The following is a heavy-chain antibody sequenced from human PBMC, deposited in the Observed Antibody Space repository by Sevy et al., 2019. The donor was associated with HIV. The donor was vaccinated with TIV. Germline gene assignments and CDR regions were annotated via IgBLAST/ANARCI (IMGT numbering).Heavy chain of an antibody. CDR1: GGTFSSYA. J-gene: IGHJ4*02. Sequence: ASVKVSCKASGGTFSSYAISWVRQAPGQGLEWMGGIIPIFGTANYAQKFQGRVTITADESTSTAYMELSSLRSEDTALYYCASLVRCSGGSCYSDYWGQGTLVTVSS. CDR3: ASLVRCSGGSCYSDY. D-gene: IGHD2-15*01. CDR2: IIPIFGTA. V-gene: IGHV1-69*13.